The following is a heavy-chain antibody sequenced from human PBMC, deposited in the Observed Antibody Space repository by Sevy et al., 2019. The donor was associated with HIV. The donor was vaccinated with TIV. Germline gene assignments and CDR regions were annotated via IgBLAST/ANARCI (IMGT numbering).Heavy chain of an antibody. CDR1: EFPLSNYE. CDR3: ARDLYKWNYDLGYYFYGLDV. D-gene: IGHD1-1*01. CDR2: IDGSGTTM. Sequence: GGSLRLSCAASEFPLSNYEMNWVRQAPGKGLEWLSLIDGSGTTMYYADSVKGRFTISRNNALNSVYLHMNSLRVEDTALYYCARDLYKWNYDLGYYFYGLDVWGQGTTVTVSS. J-gene: IGHJ6*02. V-gene: IGHV3-48*03.